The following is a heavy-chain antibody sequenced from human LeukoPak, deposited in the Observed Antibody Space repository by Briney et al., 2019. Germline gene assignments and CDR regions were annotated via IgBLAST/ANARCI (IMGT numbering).Heavy chain of an antibody. D-gene: IGHD2-8*01. CDR1: GGSINSYY. V-gene: IGHV4-59*01. CDR3: TRSTNLEAFDI. J-gene: IGHJ3*02. Sequence: ASETLSLTCTVSGGSINSYYWSWIRQPPGKGLEWIGYIYYSGSTNYNPSLKSRVTVSVDTSKNQCSLKLNSVTTADTAVYYCTRSTNLEAFDIWGQGTMVTVSS. CDR2: IYYSGST.